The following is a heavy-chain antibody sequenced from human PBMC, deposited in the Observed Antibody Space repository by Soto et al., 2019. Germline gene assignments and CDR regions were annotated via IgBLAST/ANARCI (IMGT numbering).Heavy chain of an antibody. CDR2: ISGSGSGDGT. Sequence: EVQLLESGGGLVQPGGSLRPPVAASGFAFSNYALTGVRQVPGKGLEWVSAISGSGSGDGTYYADSVRGRFTISRDSSKSTLFLQMSSLRAADTAVYYCAKGISGRYYTLFDYWGQGVLVTVSS. CDR1: GFAFSNYA. CDR3: AKGISGRYYTLFDY. J-gene: IGHJ4*02. V-gene: IGHV3-23*01. D-gene: IGHD3-10*01.